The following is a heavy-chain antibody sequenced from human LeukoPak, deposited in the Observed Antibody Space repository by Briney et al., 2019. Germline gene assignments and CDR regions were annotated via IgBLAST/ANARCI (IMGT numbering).Heavy chain of an antibody. V-gene: IGHV4-39*01. CDR1: GGSISSWTYY. D-gene: IGHD4-23*01. Sequence: PSETLSLTCTVSGGSISSWTYYWGWIRQPRGKGLEWIGTIYYGGTNYYNPSLKSRVTISVDTSKNQFSLNLNPVTAADTAVYYCAYGSNSAADHWGHGTLVTVSS. CDR2: IYYGGTN. CDR3: AYGSNSAADH. J-gene: IGHJ4*01.